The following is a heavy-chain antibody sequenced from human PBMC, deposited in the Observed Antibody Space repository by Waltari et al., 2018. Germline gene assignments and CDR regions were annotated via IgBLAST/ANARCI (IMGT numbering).Heavy chain of an antibody. J-gene: IGHJ1*01. Sequence: EVQLVESGGGLVKPGGSLRLSCAASGFTFSSYSMNWVRQAPGKGLELVSSSSSSSSYIYYADSMKGLFTISRDNAKNSLFLQMNSRGAEETAVYYWASPMEFGVVPQHWGQGTLVTVSS. CDR3: ASPMEFGVVPQH. CDR1: GFTFSSYS. V-gene: IGHV3-21*01. CDR2: SSSSSSYI. D-gene: IGHD3-3*01.